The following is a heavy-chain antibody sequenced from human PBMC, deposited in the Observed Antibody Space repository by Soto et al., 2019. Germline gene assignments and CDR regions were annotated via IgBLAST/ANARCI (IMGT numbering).Heavy chain of an antibody. J-gene: IGHJ2*01. CDR1: GGTFSRNA. D-gene: IGHD6-19*01. CDR3: AQTLGLEVAGPGRFDL. CDR2: ITPIFGTA. Sequence: QVQLVQSGTEVKKPGSSVKVSCKASGGTFSRNAINWVRQAPGQGLEWMGGITPIFGTANYAQKFQGRVTITADESTSTAYMQLSSLRSEDMAVYYCAQTLGLEVAGPGRFDLWVRGTLVTVSS. V-gene: IGHV1-69*12.